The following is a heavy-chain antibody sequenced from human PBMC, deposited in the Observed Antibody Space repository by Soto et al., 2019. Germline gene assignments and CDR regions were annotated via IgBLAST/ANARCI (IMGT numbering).Heavy chain of an antibody. J-gene: IGHJ3*01. CDR3: GRDELGDAYDV. D-gene: IGHD3-16*01. CDR1: GFTFSSYG. V-gene: IGHV3-33*01. CDR2: IWYDGINK. Sequence: QVQLVESGGGVVQPGRSLRLSCAASGFTFSSYGIHWVRQAPGKGLEWVAVIWYDGINKYYADSVKGRFTISRDNSKNPLYLEMNGLRGEDTAVYYCGRDELGDAYDVWGQGTMVTVSS.